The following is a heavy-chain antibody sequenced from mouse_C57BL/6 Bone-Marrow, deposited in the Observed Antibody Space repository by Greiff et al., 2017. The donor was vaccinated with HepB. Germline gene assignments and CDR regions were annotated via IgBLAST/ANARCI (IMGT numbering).Heavy chain of an antibody. CDR2: ISSGGSYT. V-gene: IGHV5-6*01. CDR1: GFTFSSYG. J-gene: IGHJ2*01. CDR3: ARITTVVYFDY. Sequence: EVQVVESGGDLVKPGGSLKLSCAASGFTFSSYGMSWVRQTPDKRLEWVATISSGGSYTYYPDSVKGRFTISRDNAKNTLYLQMSSLKSEDTAMYYCARITTVVYFDYWGQGTTLTVSS. D-gene: IGHD1-1*01.